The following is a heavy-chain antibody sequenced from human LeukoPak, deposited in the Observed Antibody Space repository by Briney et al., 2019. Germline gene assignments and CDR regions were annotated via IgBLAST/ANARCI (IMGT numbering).Heavy chain of an antibody. CDR3: AIGSDYGGEPGGYFDL. Sequence: PSEPLSLTCSVSGGPISGFCWNWIRQPAGKALEWIGRIYPSGSTKYNPPPKSRLTMSLDTPKHQFSLKLTSLTAAATALYFCAIGSDYGGEPGGYFDLWGQGTLVTVSS. CDR1: GGPISGFC. J-gene: IGHJ4*02. CDR2: IYPSGST. D-gene: IGHD4-23*01. V-gene: IGHV4-4*07.